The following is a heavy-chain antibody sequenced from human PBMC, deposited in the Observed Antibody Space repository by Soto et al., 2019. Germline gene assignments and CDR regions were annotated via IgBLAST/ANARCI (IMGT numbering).Heavy chain of an antibody. CDR1: GFTFSSYA. D-gene: IGHD2-15*01. Sequence: QVQLVESGGGVVQPGRSLRLSCAPSGFTFSSYAMHWVRQAPGKGLEWVAVISYDGSNKYYADSVKGRFTISRDNSKKTLYLQMNSLRAEDTAVYYWARAGCDGGSCYTLVGLRYGMDVWGQGATVTVSS. CDR2: ISYDGSNK. J-gene: IGHJ6*02. V-gene: IGHV3-30-3*01. CDR3: ARAGCDGGSCYTLVGLRYGMDV.